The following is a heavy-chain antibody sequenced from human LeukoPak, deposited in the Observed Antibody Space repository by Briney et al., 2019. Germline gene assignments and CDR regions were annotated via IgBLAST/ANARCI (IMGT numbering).Heavy chain of an antibody. D-gene: IGHD3-16*02. CDR2: INPNSGGT. Sequence: ASVKVSCKASGYTFTGYYMHWVRQAPGQGLEWMGWINPNSGGTNYAQKFQGRVTMTRDTSISTAYMELSRLRSDDTAVYYCARANDYVWGRYRYYYYYYMHVWGKGTTVTLSS. J-gene: IGHJ6*03. CDR1: GYTFTGYY. V-gene: IGHV1-2*02. CDR3: ARANDYVWGRYRYYYYYYMHV.